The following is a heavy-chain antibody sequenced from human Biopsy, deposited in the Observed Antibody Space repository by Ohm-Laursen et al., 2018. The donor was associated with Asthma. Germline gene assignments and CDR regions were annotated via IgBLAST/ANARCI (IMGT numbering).Heavy chain of an antibody. D-gene: IGHD3-3*01. CDR1: GLNFEDYV. Sequence: SLRLSCAASGLNFEDYVMHWVRQAPGKGLEWVSGISWNSRSIGYGDSVKGRFTISRDNSKNTLSLQMNSLRPDDTAVYYCARDVMEWYLPAFDFWGQGTLATVSS. CDR2: ISWNSRSI. V-gene: IGHV3-9*01. J-gene: IGHJ4*02. CDR3: ARDVMEWYLPAFDF.